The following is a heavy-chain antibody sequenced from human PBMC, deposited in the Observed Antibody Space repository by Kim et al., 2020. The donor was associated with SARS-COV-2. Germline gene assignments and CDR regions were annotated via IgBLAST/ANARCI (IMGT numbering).Heavy chain of an antibody. Sequence: GGSLRLSCAASGFTFSSYSMNWVRQAPGKGLEGVSFIISSSSYIYYADSVKGRFTISRDNAKNSLYLQMNSLRAEDTAVYYCARDGDIVVVPAAMRGYYYYGMDVWGQETTDTVSS. CDR2: IISSSSYI. J-gene: IGHJ6*02. V-gene: IGHV3-21*01. CDR3: ARDGDIVVVPAAMRGYYYYGMDV. CDR1: GFTFSSYS. D-gene: IGHD2-2*01.